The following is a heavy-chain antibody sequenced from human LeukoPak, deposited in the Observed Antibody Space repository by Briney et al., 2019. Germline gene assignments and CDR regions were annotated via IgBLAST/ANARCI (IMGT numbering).Heavy chain of an antibody. CDR1: GGTFSSYA. J-gene: IGHJ4*02. V-gene: IGHV1-69*10. Sequence: SVKVSCKASGGTFSSYAISWVRQAPGQGLEWMGGIIPIFGIANYAQKFQGRVTITADKSTSTAYMELSSLRSEDTAVYYCAREMYYYDSSGYYSFDYWGQRTLVTVSS. CDR2: IIPIFGIA. D-gene: IGHD3-22*01. CDR3: AREMYYYDSSGYYSFDY.